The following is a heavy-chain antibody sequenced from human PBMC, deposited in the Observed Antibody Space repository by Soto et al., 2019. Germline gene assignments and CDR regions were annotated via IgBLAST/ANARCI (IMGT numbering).Heavy chain of an antibody. Sequence: GGSTRLSCEVSGFTVYAYGMHWVRQDPGKGLEWVAAISHDGTNKNYGDSVKGRFTISRDNSKKTLYLQMNSLRPEDTALYYCAKDEYYYSRSGYYIFDSWGQGTLVTVSS. J-gene: IGHJ4*02. V-gene: IGHV3-30*18. D-gene: IGHD3-22*01. CDR1: GFTVYAYG. CDR3: AKDEYYYSRSGYYIFDS. CDR2: ISHDGTNK.